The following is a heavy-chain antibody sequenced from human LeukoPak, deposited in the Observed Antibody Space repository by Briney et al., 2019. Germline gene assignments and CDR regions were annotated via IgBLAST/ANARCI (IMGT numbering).Heavy chain of an antibody. J-gene: IGHJ4*02. CDR3: ARSGRDGYNLGPIDY. Sequence: SQTLSLTCTVSGGSISSGGYYWSWIRRHPGKGLEWIGYIYYSGSTYYNPSLKSRVTLSVDTSKNQFSLKVSSVTAADTAVYYCARSGRDGYNLGPIDYWGQGTLVTVSS. CDR2: IYYSGST. CDR1: GGSISSGGYY. V-gene: IGHV4-31*03. D-gene: IGHD5-24*01.